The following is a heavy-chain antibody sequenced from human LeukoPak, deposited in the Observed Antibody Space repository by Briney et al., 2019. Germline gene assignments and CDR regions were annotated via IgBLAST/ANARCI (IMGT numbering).Heavy chain of an antibody. CDR2: IYYSGDT. CDR1: DGSISSNSYY. V-gene: IGHV4-39*07. J-gene: IGHJ4*02. D-gene: IGHD5-12*01. CDR3: ARGHIMAIFDY. Sequence: SETLSLTCAVPDGSISSNSYYWFWIRQPPGKGLEWIGSIYYSGDTYYNPPLKSRVTISVDMSKNQFSLKLSSVTAADTAVYYCARGHIMAIFDYWGQGTLVAVSS.